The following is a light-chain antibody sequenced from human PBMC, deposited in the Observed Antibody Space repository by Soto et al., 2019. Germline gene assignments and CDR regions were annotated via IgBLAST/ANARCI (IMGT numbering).Light chain of an antibody. Sequence: EIVMTQSPATLSVSPGERATLSCRASQSVSSNLAWYQQKPGQAPRLLIYGASTRATGTPDRFSGSGSGTDFTLTISRLEPEDFALYYCQQYHSSPLTFGQGTKVDI. CDR3: QQYHSSPLT. CDR1: QSVSSN. V-gene: IGKV3D-15*01. CDR2: GAS. J-gene: IGKJ1*01.